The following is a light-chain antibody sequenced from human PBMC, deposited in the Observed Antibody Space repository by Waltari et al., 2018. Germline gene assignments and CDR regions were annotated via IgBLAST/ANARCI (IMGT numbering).Light chain of an antibody. J-gene: IGLJ3*02. Sequence: SYELTQPPSVSVSPGQTASITCSGDILGNKYASWYQQKPGQSPLLVIYQDTNRPSGIPEGFSGPKAGNAATLTISGTQAMDEADYYCQALGTGAWVFGGGTKLTVL. CDR1: ILGNKY. V-gene: IGLV3-1*01. CDR2: QDT. CDR3: QALGTGAWV.